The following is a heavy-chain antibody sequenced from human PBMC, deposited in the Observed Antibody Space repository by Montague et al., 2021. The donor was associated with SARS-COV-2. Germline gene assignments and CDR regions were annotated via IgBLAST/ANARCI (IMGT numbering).Heavy chain of an antibody. D-gene: IGHD2-2*01. V-gene: IGHV3-48*03. Sequence: SLRLSCAASGLNFGVYEMNWVRQTPGKGLEWVSYINGSSSVMYYADSVMGRFTISRDNAESSLYLQVNSLRAEDTAVYYCAPAVPVADDSWGQGTLVTVSS. J-gene: IGHJ5*02. CDR1: GLNFGVYE. CDR2: INGSSSVM. CDR3: APAVPVADDS.